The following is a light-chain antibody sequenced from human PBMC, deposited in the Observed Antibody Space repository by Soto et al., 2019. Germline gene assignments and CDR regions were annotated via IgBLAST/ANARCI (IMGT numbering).Light chain of an antibody. V-gene: IGKV3-15*01. Sequence: EIVITQSPATLSVSPGERATLSCRASHSVNNFLAWYQPEPCQPPRLLIYGAYTRATGIPARFSGSGSGTDFTLTISRLEPEDFAVYYCQQYSSSPSITFGQGTRLEI. CDR1: HSVNNF. CDR2: GAY. CDR3: QQYSSSPSIT. J-gene: IGKJ5*01.